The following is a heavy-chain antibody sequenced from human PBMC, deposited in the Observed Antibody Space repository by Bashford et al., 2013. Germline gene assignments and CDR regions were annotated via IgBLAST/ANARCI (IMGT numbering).Heavy chain of an antibody. Sequence: WVXQMPGKGLEWVGRIRSKANSYATAYAASVKGRFTISRDDSKNTAYLQMNSLRAEDTAVYYCARDPWIGVAAWGQGTLVTVSS. CDR3: ARDPWIGVAA. V-gene: IGHV3-73*01. D-gene: IGHD3-3*01. CDR2: IRSKANSYAT. J-gene: IGHJ4*02.